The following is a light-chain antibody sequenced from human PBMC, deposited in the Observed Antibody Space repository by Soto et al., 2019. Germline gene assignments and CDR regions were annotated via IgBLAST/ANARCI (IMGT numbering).Light chain of an antibody. CDR2: ATS. CDR3: QQYGRSLLT. V-gene: IGKV3-20*01. CDR1: QRVSSKY. J-gene: IGKJ3*01. Sequence: ESVLTQSPGTLSLSPGEIATLSCRASQRVSSKYLAWYQQKPCQAPRVLIYATSISASGVPERFSGGGSETDFTRTITRLAPEDFAVYYCQQYGRSLLTFDPGTKGDIK.